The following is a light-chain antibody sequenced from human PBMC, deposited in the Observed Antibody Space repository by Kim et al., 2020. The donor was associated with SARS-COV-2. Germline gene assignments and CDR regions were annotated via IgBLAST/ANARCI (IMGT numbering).Light chain of an antibody. V-gene: IGKV3-20*01. CDR2: GAT. J-gene: IGKJ4*01. CDR1: ESVSGSY. Sequence: EIVSTQSPATLSLSPGERATLTCRVSESVSGSYLAWYQQKRGRAPRLIIHGATTRATGVPERLSGRGSGTDFTLTISRLEPEDVAVYHYQHYGSSPELAFGGGTKLEI. CDR3: QHYGSSPELA.